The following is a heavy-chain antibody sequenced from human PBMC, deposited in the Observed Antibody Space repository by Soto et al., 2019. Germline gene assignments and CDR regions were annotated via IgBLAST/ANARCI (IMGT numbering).Heavy chain of an antibody. CDR1: GFTFSSYA. D-gene: IGHD1-26*01. CDR2: ISGSGGST. V-gene: IGHV3-23*01. CDR3: AKQEEGDSGSYDLDAFDI. Sequence: GGSLRLSCAASGFTFSSYAMSWVRQAPGKGLEWVSAISGSGGSTYYADSVKGRFTISRDNSKNTLYLQMNSLRAEDTAVYYCAKQEEGDSGSYDLDAFDIWGQGTMVTVSS. J-gene: IGHJ3*02.